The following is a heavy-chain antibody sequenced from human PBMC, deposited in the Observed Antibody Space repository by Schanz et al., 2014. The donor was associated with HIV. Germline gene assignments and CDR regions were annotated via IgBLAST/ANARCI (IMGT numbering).Heavy chain of an antibody. Sequence: QVQLVESGGRVVQPGRSLRLSCAASGFTFSTYGMHWVRQAPGKGLEWVAVIWYDGSNKYYADSVKGRFTISRDNSKNTLYLQMNSLRAEDTAVYHCAKVARWDYYNMDVWGQGTTVTVSS. J-gene: IGHJ6*02. CDR2: IWYDGSNK. V-gene: IGHV3-33*06. CDR3: AKVARWDYYNMDV. CDR1: GFTFSTYG.